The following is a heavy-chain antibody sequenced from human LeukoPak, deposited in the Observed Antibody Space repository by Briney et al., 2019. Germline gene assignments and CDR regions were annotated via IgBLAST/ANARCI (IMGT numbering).Heavy chain of an antibody. V-gene: IGHV1-18*01. CDR1: GYTFTYYG. Sequence: ASVKVSCKASGYTFTYYGISWVRQAPGQGFEWMGWISAYNGDTHYAQKLQGRVTMTTDTSTSTAYMELRSLRSDDTAVYYCAVRNRSSWSPFDFWGQGTLVTVSS. J-gene: IGHJ4*02. D-gene: IGHD6-13*01. CDR3: AVRNRSSWSPFDF. CDR2: ISAYNGDT.